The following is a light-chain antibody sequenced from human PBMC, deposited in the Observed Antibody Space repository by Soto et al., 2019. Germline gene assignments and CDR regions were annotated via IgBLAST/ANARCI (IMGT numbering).Light chain of an antibody. CDR2: EVT. CDR1: SSDVGGYNY. V-gene: IGLV2-14*01. J-gene: IGLJ1*01. CDR3: ASYTSRGTRV. Sequence: QSALTQPASVSGSPGQSITISCTGTSSDVGGYNYVSWYQQRPGKAPKFMIYEVTNRPSGVSNRFSGSKSGNTASLTISGLHAEDEAVYYCASYTSRGTRVFGTGTKLTVL.